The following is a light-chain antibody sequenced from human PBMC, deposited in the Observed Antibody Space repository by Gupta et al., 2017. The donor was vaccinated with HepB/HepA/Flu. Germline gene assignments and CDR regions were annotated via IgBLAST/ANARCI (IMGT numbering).Light chain of an antibody. CDR1: SSNIGIVS. CDR2: GDS. Sequence: QSVLTQSPLASGTPGQRVTISCSGSSSNIGIVSVSWLQQLPGAAPRLLLYGDSQRTSGVPDRFSGSKSGTSASLAISALQSEDEATYFCASWDKSLNGWVFGGGTKLTVL. J-gene: IGLJ3*02. CDR3: ASWDKSLNGWV. V-gene: IGLV1-44*01.